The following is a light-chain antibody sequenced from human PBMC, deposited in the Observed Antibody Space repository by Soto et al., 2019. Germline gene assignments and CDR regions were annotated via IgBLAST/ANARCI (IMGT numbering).Light chain of an antibody. V-gene: IGKV3-11*01. CDR3: QHRYNWPFT. CDR1: QSVTSY. J-gene: IGKJ5*01. CDR2: DAS. Sequence: EIVLTQSPATLSLSPGERATLSCRASQSVTSYLVWYQQKPGQAPRLLIYDASNRATGIPARFTGSGSGTAFTLTISSLEPEDFAVFYCQHRYNWPFTFGQGTRVEIK.